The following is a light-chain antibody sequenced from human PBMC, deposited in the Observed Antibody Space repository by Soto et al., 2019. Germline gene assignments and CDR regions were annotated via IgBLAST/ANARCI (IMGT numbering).Light chain of an antibody. J-gene: IGLJ2*01. CDR3: SSYTSSSTGGV. CDR1: SSDVGGYNY. Sequence: QSVLTQPASVSGSPGQSITISCTGTSSDVGGYNYVSWYRQHPGKAPKLMIYDVSNRPSGVSNRFSGSKSGNTASLTISGLQAEDEADYYCSSYTSSSTGGVFGGGTKLTVL. V-gene: IGLV2-14*01. CDR2: DVS.